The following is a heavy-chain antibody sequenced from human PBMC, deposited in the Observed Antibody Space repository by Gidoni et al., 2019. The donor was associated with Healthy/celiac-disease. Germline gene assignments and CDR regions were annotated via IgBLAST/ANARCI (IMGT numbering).Heavy chain of an antibody. CDR1: GGSFSGYY. Sequence: QVQLQQWGAGLLKPSETLSLTCAVYGGSFSGYYWSWIRQPPGKGLEWIGEINHSGSTNYNPSLKSRVTISVDTSKNQFSLKLSSVTAADTAVYYCARGPSRYSYGWSYFDYWGQGTLVTVSS. CDR2: INHSGST. J-gene: IGHJ4*02. CDR3: ARGPSRYSYGWSYFDY. D-gene: IGHD5-18*01. V-gene: IGHV4-34*01.